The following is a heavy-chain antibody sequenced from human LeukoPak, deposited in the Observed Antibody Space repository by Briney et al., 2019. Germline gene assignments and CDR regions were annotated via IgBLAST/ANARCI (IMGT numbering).Heavy chain of an antibody. CDR1: GFTFSDYY. CDR3: AKEYTTSWFTSLN. Sequence: GGSLRLSCAASGFTFSDYYMSWIRQAPGKGLEWVSGIGDNGAKTYYADFVKGRFTISRDNSKKTLYLQMNSLRAEDTAVYYCAKEYTTSWFTSLNWGQGTLVTVSS. V-gene: IGHV3-23*01. J-gene: IGHJ4*02. D-gene: IGHD6-13*01. CDR2: IGDNGAKT.